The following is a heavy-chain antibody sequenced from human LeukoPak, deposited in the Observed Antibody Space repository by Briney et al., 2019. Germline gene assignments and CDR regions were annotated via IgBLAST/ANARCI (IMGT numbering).Heavy chain of an antibody. CDR2: IYYSGST. CDR3: VRNIRGSDAFDV. Sequence: SQTLSLTCTVSGDFISSGGYYWGWIRQYSGKGLEWIGYIYYSGSTYYNPSLKSRLTISVDTSKNQFSLRLSSVTAADAAVYYCVRNIRGSDAFDVWGQGTMVTVSS. V-gene: IGHV4-31*03. J-gene: IGHJ3*01. CDR1: GDFISSGGYY. D-gene: IGHD2/OR15-2a*01.